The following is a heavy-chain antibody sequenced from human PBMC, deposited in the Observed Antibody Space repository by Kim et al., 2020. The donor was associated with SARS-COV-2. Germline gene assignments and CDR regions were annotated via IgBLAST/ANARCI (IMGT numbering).Heavy chain of an antibody. Sequence: GGSLRLSCAASGFTFSDYYMSWIRQAPGKGLEWVSYISSSGSTIYYADSVKGRFTISRDNAKNSLYLQMNSLRAEDTAVYYCARDSLNYCSGGKCQPHLDVWGQGTTVTVSS. J-gene: IGHJ6*02. CDR1: GFTFSDYY. CDR2: ISSSGSTI. V-gene: IGHV3-11*04. CDR3: ARDSLNYCSGGKCQPHLDV. D-gene: IGHD2-15*01.